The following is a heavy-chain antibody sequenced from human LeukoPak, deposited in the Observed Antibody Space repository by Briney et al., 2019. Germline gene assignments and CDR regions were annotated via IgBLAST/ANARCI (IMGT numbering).Heavy chain of an antibody. J-gene: IGHJ3*02. CDR3: ARTYYYGSGSYYRAFDI. Sequence: PGGSLRLSCAASGFTFSSYSMNWVRQAPGKGLEWVSSISSSSSYIYYADSVKGRFTISRDNAKNSLYLQMNSLRAEDTAVYYCARTYYYGSGSYYRAFDIWGQGTMVTVSS. CDR2: ISSSSSYI. CDR1: GFTFSSYS. D-gene: IGHD3-10*01. V-gene: IGHV3-21*01.